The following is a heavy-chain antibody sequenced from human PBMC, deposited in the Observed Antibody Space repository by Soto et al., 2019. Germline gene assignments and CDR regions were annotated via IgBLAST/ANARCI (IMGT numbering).Heavy chain of an antibody. CDR1: GFTVSSNY. D-gene: IGHD3-10*01. CDR3: ATTSPGLWFEELYYYYYGKDV. V-gene: IGHV3-53*01. Sequence: PGGSLRLSCAASGFTVSSNYMSWVRQAPGKGLEWVSVIYSGGSTYYADSVKGRFTISRDNSKNTLYLQMNSLRAEDTAVYYCATTSPGLWFEELYYYYYGKDVWGRGTTVTVSS. J-gene: IGHJ6*02. CDR2: IYSGGST.